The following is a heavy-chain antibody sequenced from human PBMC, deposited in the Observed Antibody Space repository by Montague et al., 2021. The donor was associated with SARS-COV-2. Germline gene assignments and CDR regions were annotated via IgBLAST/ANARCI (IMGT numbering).Heavy chain of an antibody. D-gene: IGHD6-13*01. CDR1: GFSLSTSGMC. CDR3: ARMQISWYRHPHRGDDDGMEV. CDR2: IYWDDDK. V-gene: IGHV2-70*11. Sequence: PALVKPTQTLTLTCTFSGFSLSTSGMCVSWIRQPPGKALEWLARIYWDDDKYYSTSLKTRLTISKDTSKNQVVLTMTNMDPVDTATYYCARMQISWYRHPHRGDDDGMEVGGEGSTVTASA. J-gene: IGHJ6*04.